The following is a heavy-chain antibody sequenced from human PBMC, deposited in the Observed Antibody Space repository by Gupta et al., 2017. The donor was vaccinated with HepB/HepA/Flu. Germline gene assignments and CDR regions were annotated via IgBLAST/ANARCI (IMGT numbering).Heavy chain of an antibody. V-gene: IGHV3-30-3*01. J-gene: IGHJ4*02. CDR3: ARDGSRMVRGVIIPAGLDY. CDR2: ISYDGSNK. CDR1: GFTFSTSV. D-gene: IGHD3-10*01. Sequence: QAQLVEPGGGVVQPGRSLRLSCAASGFTFSTSVMHWARPAPGRGLEWVEVISYDGSNKYYADSVKGRFTISRDNPKKTLDLQMNSLRAEDTAVYYCARDGSRMVRGVIIPAGLDYWGQGTLVTVSS.